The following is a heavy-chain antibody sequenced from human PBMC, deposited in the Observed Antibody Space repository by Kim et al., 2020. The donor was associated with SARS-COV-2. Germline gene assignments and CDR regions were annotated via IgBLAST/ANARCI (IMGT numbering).Heavy chain of an antibody. CDR1: GGTFSSYD. V-gene: IGHV1-69*04. Sequence: SVKVSCKAAGGTFSSYDISWGRQATGQGLEWMGRIIPNSGIATEAQKFQGRGTITGDNSTSTAYMERSSLRSEDTDVYYGARDRRGVCVEAWGKG. D-gene: IGHD2-21*01. CDR3: ARDRRGVCVEA. CDR2: IIPNSGIA. J-gene: IGHJ5*02.